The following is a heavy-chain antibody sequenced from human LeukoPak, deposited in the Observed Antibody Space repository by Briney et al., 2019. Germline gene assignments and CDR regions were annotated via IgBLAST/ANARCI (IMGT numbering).Heavy chain of an antibody. CDR3: AKDGIYSSSSSYYFDY. D-gene: IGHD6-6*01. J-gene: IGHJ4*02. V-gene: IGHV3-23*01. CDR2: VSPPGGDT. Sequence: GGSLRLSCVASGFSFSYHGMNWVRLAPGKGLEWVSGVSPPGGDTYYADSLKGRFTISRDNSWNTLYLQMNSLRAEDTAVYYCAKDGIYSSSSSYYFDYWGQGTLVTVAS. CDR1: GFSFSYHG.